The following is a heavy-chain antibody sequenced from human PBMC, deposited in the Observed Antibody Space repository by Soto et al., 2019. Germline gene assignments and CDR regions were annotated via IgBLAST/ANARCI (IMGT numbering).Heavy chain of an antibody. V-gene: IGHV3-74*01. Sequence: GGSLRLSCAASGFTFSSYLMHWVRQAPGKGLVWVSRINSDGSSTSYADSVKGRFTISRDNAKNTLYLQMNSLRAEDTAVYYCARDVLPRYYDILTGPDYWGQGTLVTVSS. CDR1: GFTFSSYL. CDR2: INSDGSST. J-gene: IGHJ4*02. CDR3: ARDVLPRYYDILTGPDY. D-gene: IGHD3-9*01.